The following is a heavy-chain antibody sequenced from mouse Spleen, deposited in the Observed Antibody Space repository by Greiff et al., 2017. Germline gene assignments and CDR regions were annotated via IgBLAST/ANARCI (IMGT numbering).Heavy chain of an antibody. Sequence: EVQLQQSGAELVRPGASVKLSCTASGFNIKDDYMHWVKQRPEQGLEWIGWIDPENGDTEYASKFQGKATITADTSSNTAYLQLSSLTSEDTAVYYCTTGQSTYWGQGTLVTVSA. D-gene: IGHD3-3*01. V-gene: IGHV14-4*01. J-gene: IGHJ3*01. CDR3: TTGQSTY. CDR1: GFNIKDDY. CDR2: IDPENGDT.